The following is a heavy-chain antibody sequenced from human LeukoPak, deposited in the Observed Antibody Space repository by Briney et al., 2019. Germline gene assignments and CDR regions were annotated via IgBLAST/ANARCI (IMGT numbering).Heavy chain of an antibody. CDR3: ARVSLIGWFDY. V-gene: IGHV4-61*01. CDR1: GYSISSSYY. D-gene: IGHD3-22*01. CDR2: IYYSGST. Sequence: SETLSLTCTVSGYSISSSYYWSWIRQPPGKGLEWIGYIYYSGSTNYNPSLKSRVTISVDTSKNQFSLKLSSVAAADTAVYYCARVSLIGWFDYWGQGTLVTVSS. J-gene: IGHJ4*02.